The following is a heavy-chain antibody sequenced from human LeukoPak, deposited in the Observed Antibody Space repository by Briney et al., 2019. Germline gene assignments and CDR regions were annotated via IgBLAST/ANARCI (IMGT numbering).Heavy chain of an antibody. D-gene: IGHD2-15*01. V-gene: IGHV3-48*03. CDR1: GFTFNSYE. Sequence: GGSLRLSCAASGFTFNSYEMNWVRQAPGKGLEWVAYISSRGGTIYYADSVKGRFTISRDNAKNSLYLQMNSLRAEGTAVYYCARDPDCSGGSCYSNWFDPWGQGTLVTVSS. J-gene: IGHJ5*02. CDR3: ARDPDCSGGSCYSNWFDP. CDR2: ISSRGGTI.